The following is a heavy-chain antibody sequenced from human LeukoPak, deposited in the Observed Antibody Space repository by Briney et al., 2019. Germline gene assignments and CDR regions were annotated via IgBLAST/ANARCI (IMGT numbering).Heavy chain of an antibody. V-gene: IGHV4-39*07. CDR3: ARFWAQLPLGWAFDI. D-gene: IGHD2-2*01. CDR1: GGSTSSSSYY. J-gene: IGHJ3*02. CDR2: IYYSGST. Sequence: PSETLSLTCTVSGGSTSSSSYYWGWIRQPPGKGLEWIGSIYYSGSTYYNPSLKSRVTISVDTSKNQFSLKLSSVTAADTAVYYCARFWAQLPLGWAFDIWGQGTMVTVSS.